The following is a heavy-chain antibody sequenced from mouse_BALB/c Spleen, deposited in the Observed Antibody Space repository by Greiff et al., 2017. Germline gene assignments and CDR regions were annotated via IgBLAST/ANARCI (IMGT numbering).Heavy chain of an antibody. V-gene: IGHV2-6-7*01. J-gene: IGHJ4*01. D-gene: IGHD2-3*01. CDR1: GFSLTGYG. Sequence: VQRVESGPGLVAPSQSLSITCTVSGFSLTGYGVNWVRQPPGKGLEWLGMIWGDGSTDYNSALKSRLSISKDNSKSQVFLKMNSLQTDDTARYYCARVRVYDGYSYAMDYWGQGTSVTVSS. CDR2: IWGDGST. CDR3: ARVRVYDGYSYAMDY.